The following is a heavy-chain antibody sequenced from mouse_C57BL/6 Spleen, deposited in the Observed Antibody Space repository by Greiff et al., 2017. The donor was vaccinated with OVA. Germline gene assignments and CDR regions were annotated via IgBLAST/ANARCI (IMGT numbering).Heavy chain of an antibody. CDR1: GYTFTDYY. V-gene: IGHV1-26*01. D-gene: IGHD2-1*01. Sequence: EVQLQQSGPELVKPGASVKISCKASGYTFTDYYMNWVKQSHGKSLEWIGDINPNNGGTSYNQKFKGKATLTVYKSSSTAYMELRSLTSEDSAVYYCAMGDGNYRFDYWGQGTTLTVSS. CDR3: AMGDGNYRFDY. CDR2: INPNNGGT. J-gene: IGHJ2*01.